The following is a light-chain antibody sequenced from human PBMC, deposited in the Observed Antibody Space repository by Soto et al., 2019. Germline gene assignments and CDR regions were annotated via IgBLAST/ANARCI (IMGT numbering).Light chain of an antibody. J-gene: IGLJ1*01. V-gene: IGLV2-11*01. CDR1: SSDVGLYNY. CDR3: CSYGGSYTPYV. Sequence: QSALTQPRSVSGSPGQSVTISCTGTSSDVGLYNYVSWYQQHPGKAPKLIIYDVSKRPSGVPDRFSGSKSGNTASLTISGLQAEDEGEYFCCSYGGSYTPYVFGTGTKVTAL. CDR2: DVS.